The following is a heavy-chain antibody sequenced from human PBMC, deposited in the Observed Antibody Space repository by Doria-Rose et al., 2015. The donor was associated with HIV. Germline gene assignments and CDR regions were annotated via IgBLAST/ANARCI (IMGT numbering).Heavy chain of an antibody. Sequence: QVTLKESGPVLVKPTETLTPTCTASGVSLSSPGMGVSWIRQPPGKALEWLANMFSDDERSYKTSLKSRLTISRGTSKSQVVLTMTDMDPVDTATYYCARIKSSRWYHKYYFDFWGQGTLVIVSA. V-gene: IGHV2-26*01. CDR1: GVSLSSPGMG. CDR3: ARIKSSRWYHKYYFDF. D-gene: IGHD6-13*01. CDR2: MFSDDER. J-gene: IGHJ4*02.